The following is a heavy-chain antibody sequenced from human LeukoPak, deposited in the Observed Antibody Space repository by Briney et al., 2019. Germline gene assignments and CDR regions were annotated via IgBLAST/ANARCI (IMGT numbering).Heavy chain of an antibody. Sequence: GASVKVSCKASGGTFSSYTISWVRQAPGQGLEWMGRIIPILGIANYAQKFQGRVTITADKSTSTAYMKLSSLRSGDTAVYYCARDLAATDAFDIWGQGTMVTVSS. CDR3: ARDLAATDAFDI. J-gene: IGHJ3*02. D-gene: IGHD2-15*01. V-gene: IGHV1-69*04. CDR1: GGTFSSYT. CDR2: IIPILGIA.